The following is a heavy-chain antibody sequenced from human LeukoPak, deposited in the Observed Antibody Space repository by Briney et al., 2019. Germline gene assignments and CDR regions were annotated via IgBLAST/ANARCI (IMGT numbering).Heavy chain of an antibody. D-gene: IGHD6-19*01. CDR1: GFTFSSYA. V-gene: IGHV3-30*04. J-gene: IGHJ4*02. CDR2: ILYDGSDK. CDR3: AREVAGYAD. Sequence: GGSLRLSCAASGFTFSSYAMHWVRQAPGKGLEWVAIILYDGSDKYYTDSVKGRFTISRDNSKNTLYLQMNSLRAEDTALYYCAREVAGYADWGQGTLVTVSS.